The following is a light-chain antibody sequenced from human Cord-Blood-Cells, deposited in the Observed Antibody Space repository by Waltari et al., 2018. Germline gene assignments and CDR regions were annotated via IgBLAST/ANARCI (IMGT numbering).Light chain of an antibody. V-gene: IGKV1-39*01. Sequence: DIQMTQSPSSLSAYVGDRVTITCRASQSISSYLNWYQQKPGKAPKLLICAASSVQSGVPSRFSGSGAGTDFTLTISSQQPEDFATYYCQQSDSTPYRFGQGTKLEIK. CDR1: QSISSY. CDR3: QQSDSTPYR. CDR2: AAS. J-gene: IGKJ2*03.